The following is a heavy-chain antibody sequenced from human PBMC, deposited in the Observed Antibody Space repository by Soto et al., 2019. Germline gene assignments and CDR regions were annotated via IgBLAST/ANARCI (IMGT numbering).Heavy chain of an antibody. D-gene: IGHD1-26*01. J-gene: IGHJ4*02. Sequence: QVQLVQSGAEVKRPGSSVKVSCESSGDTFNSYVISWVRQAPGQGLEWMGGIIPIIGVTHYAQKFQGRVTISALSSTGTAYMELTNLGVEDTALYYCARESLGAKWADHWGQGTLVTVSS. CDR3: ARESLGAKWADH. CDR2: IIPIIGVT. V-gene: IGHV1-69*17. CDR1: GDTFNSYV.